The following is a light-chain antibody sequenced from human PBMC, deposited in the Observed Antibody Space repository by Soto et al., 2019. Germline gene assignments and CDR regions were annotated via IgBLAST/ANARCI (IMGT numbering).Light chain of an antibody. CDR1: SGHSSYA. Sequence: QSVLTQSPSASASLGASVKLTCTLSSGHSSYAIAWHQQQPEKGPRYLMKVTSDGSHSKGDGIPDRFSGSSSGSERFLTISSLQSEDEADYYCQTWDTGIVFGGGTKVTVL. J-gene: IGLJ3*02. V-gene: IGLV4-69*01. CDR3: QTWDTGIV. CDR2: VTSDGSH.